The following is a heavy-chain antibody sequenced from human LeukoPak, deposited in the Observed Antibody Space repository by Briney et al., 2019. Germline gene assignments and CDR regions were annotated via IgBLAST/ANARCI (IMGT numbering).Heavy chain of an antibody. CDR1: GFTFSSFA. Sequence: PGGSLRLSCAASGFTFSSFAMSWVRQAPGKGLEWVSAISGSGGTTYYADSVKGRFNISRDNSKNTLYLKMNSLRAEDTAVYYCAKEYYGSGGFFDYWGQGTLVTVSS. D-gene: IGHD3-10*01. J-gene: IGHJ4*02. CDR3: AKEYYGSGGFFDY. CDR2: ISGSGGTT. V-gene: IGHV3-23*01.